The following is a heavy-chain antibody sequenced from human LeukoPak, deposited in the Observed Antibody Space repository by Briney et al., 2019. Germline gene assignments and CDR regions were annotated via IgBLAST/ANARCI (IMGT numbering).Heavy chain of an antibody. CDR3: TGGALDY. CDR2: INQDGREQ. V-gene: IGHV3-7*04. Sequence: LTGGSLRLSCAASGFTFSDYWMSWVRQAPGQGLGWVAKINQDGREQHFVDSVKGRFTISRDNAKNSLFLQMDSLRAEDTAVYYCTGGALDYWGQGALVTVSS. CDR1: GFTFSDYW. J-gene: IGHJ4*02.